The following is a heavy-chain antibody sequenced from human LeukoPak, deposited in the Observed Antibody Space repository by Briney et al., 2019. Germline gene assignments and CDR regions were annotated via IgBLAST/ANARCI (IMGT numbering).Heavy chain of an antibody. CDR1: GFTLNSYL. CDR2: INKDGSEE. J-gene: IGHJ3*01. CDR3: ARSNPNRNALDL. Sequence: GGSLSLSCAASGFTLNSYLMSWVRQAPGRGLEWVANINKDGSEENYLDSVKGRFTVSRDNAKNSLYLQMNSLRGEDTAVYYCARSNPNRNALDLWGQGTMVTISS. V-gene: IGHV3-7*01. D-gene: IGHD1-14*01.